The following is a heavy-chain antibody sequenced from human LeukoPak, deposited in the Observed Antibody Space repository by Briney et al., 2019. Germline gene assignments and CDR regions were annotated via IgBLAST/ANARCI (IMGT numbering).Heavy chain of an antibody. J-gene: IGHJ4*02. D-gene: IGHD2-21*01. V-gene: IGHV4-61*02. Sequence: PSETLSLTCTVSGGSISSGSHYWSWIRQPAGKGLEWIGRIYTSGSTNYNPSLKSRVTISVDTSKNQFSLKLSSVTAADTAVYYCARGVVIAPQTFDYWGQGTLVTVSS. CDR1: GGSISSGSHY. CDR2: IYTSGST. CDR3: ARGVVIAPQTFDY.